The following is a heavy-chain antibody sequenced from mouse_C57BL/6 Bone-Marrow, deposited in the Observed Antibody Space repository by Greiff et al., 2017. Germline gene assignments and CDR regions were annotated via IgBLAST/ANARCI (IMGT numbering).Heavy chain of an antibody. CDR2: IDPNSGGT. J-gene: IGHJ4*01. CDR3: ARSGTTVVAEDWYYAMDY. CDR1: GYTFTSYW. D-gene: IGHD1-1*01. V-gene: IGHV1-72*01. Sequence: QVQLQQPGAELVKPGASVKLSCKASGYTFTSYWMHWMKQRPGRGLEWIGRIDPNSGGTKYNEKFKSKATLTVDKPSSTAYMQLSSLTSEDSAVYYCARSGTTVVAEDWYYAMDYWGQGTSVTVSS.